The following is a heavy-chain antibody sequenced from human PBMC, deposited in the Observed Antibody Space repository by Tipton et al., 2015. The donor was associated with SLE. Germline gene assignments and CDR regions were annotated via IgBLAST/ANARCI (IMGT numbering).Heavy chain of an antibody. J-gene: IGHJ3*01. V-gene: IGHV4-39*07. CDR1: HCTVSSDIYS. D-gene: IGHD2-2*01. CDR2: FYHSGIT. CDR3: ATVLEPDLGAFDV. Sequence: TLSLTCTVSHCTVSSDIYSWGWIRQPPGKGLEWVASFYHSGITYDNPSLKSRVTVSVDSSKNLLSLRLTSVTAADTAMYYCATVLEPDLGAFDVWGRGTMVTVSS.